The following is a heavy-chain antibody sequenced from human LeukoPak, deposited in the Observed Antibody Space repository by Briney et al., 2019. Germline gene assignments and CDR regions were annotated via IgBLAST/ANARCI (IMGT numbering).Heavy chain of an antibody. Sequence: GGSLRLSCAASGFTFSSYSMNWVRQAPGKGLEWVSSISSSSSYIYYADSVKGRFTISRDNAKNSLYLQMNSLRAEDTAVYYCARVHAENDAFDIWGQGTMVTVSS. D-gene: IGHD1-14*01. CDR1: GFTFSSYS. V-gene: IGHV3-21*01. CDR3: ARVHAENDAFDI. CDR2: ISSSSSYI. J-gene: IGHJ3*02.